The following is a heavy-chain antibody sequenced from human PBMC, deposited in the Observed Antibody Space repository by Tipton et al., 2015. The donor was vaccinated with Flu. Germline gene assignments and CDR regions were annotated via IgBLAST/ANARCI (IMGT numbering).Heavy chain of an antibody. CDR2: IKQDGSDR. CDR3: ARGGIWLSDY. V-gene: IGHV3-7*03. Sequence: SLRLSCAASGFTFSSYWMTWVRQTPGQGLEWVANIKQDGSDRYHVDSMKGRFTISRDNAKNSLYLQMNSLRVEDTAIYYCARGGIWLSDYWGQGTLVTVSS. J-gene: IGHJ4*02. CDR1: GFTFSSYW. D-gene: IGHD5-12*01.